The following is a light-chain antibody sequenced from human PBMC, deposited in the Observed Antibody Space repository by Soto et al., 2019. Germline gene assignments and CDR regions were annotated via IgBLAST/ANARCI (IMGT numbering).Light chain of an antibody. Sequence: QSALTQPPSASGSPGQSVAISCTGTRSDVGGYNYVSWYQQHPGKAPKLMIYEVNKRPSGVPDRFSGSKSGNTASLTVSGLQAEDEADYYCSSYAGSSNVFGTGTKVTVL. V-gene: IGLV2-8*01. CDR3: SSYAGSSNV. CDR2: EVN. J-gene: IGLJ1*01. CDR1: RSDVGGYNY.